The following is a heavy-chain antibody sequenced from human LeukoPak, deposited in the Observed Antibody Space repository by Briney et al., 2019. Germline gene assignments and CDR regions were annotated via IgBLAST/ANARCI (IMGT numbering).Heavy chain of an antibody. V-gene: IGHV1-69*05. CDR2: IIPIFVTA. D-gene: IGHD3-22*01. Sequence: SVKVSCKASGGTFSSYAISWVRQAPGQGLEWMGGIIPIFVTANYAQKFQGRVTITTDESTSTAYMELSSLRSEDTAVYYCARGSEYYDSSGYYYFDYWGQGTLVTVSS. CDR1: GGTFSSYA. CDR3: ARGSEYYDSSGYYYFDY. J-gene: IGHJ4*02.